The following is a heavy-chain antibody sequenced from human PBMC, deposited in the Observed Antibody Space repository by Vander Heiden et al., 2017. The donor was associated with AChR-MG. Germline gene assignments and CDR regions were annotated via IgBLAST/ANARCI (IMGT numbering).Heavy chain of an antibody. D-gene: IGHD3-3*01. Sequence: EVQLLESGGGLVQPGGSLRLSCAASGFPFSSYARSWGRQATGKGLEWVSAISGSGGSTYYADSVKGRFTISRDNSKNTLYRQMNSLRAEDTAVYYCAKETPRAYDFYDYWGQGTLVTVSA. J-gene: IGHJ4*02. CDR1: GFPFSSYA. V-gene: IGHV3-23*01. CDR3: AKETPRAYDFYDY. CDR2: ISGSGGST.